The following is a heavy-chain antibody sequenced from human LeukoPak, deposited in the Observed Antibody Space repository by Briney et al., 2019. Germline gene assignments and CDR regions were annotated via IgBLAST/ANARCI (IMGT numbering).Heavy chain of an antibody. J-gene: IGHJ4*02. CDR3: ARHMVSFSSSFGY. CDR2: IYYSGNT. CDR1: GVSLSSSSFY. Sequence: SSETLSLTCTVSGVSLSSSSFYWDWIRQPPGKGLEWIGTIYYSGNTYYNPSLKSRVTISIDTSKNLFSLKLNSVTAADTAVYFCARHMVSFSSSFGYWGQGTLVTVSS. D-gene: IGHD6-6*01. V-gene: IGHV4-39*01.